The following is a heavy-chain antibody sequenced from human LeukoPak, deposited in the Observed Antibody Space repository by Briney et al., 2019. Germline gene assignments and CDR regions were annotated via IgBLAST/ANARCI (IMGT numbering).Heavy chain of an antibody. CDR1: GGSISSGDYY. D-gene: IGHD1-1*01. CDR2: IYYSGST. V-gene: IGHV4-30-4*01. Sequence: SETLSLTCTVSGGSISSGDYYWSWIRQPPGKGLEWIGYIYYSGSTYYNPSLKSRVTISVDTSKNQFSLKLSSVTAADTAVYYCARRERWGYGAFDYWGQGTLVTVSS. CDR3: ARRERWGYGAFDY. J-gene: IGHJ4*02.